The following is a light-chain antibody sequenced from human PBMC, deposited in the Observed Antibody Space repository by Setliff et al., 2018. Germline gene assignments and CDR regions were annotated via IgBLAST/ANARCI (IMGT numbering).Light chain of an antibody. V-gene: IGLV1-51*01. CDR3: GTWDSSLSAGGV. Sequence: VLTQPPSVSAAPGQKVTISCSGSSPNIGNNYVSWYQQLPGTAPKLLIYDNNKRPSGIPDRFSGSKSGTSATLGITGLQTGDEADYYCGTWDSSLSAGGVFGTGTKVTVL. J-gene: IGLJ1*01. CDR1: SPNIGNNY. CDR2: DNN.